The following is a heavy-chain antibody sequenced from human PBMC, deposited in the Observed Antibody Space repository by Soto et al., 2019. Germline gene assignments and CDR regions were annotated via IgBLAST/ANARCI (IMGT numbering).Heavy chain of an antibody. CDR2: IYWDDDK. CDR1: GFSLSTSGVG. V-gene: IGHV2-5*02. CDR3: AHRRVDTAMVTFDY. J-gene: IGHJ4*02. Sequence: QITLKESGPPLVKPTQTLTLTCTFSGFSLSTSGVGVGWIRQPPGKALEWLALIYWDDDKRYSPSLKNRLTITKDTSKNQVVLTMTNMDPVDTATYYCAHRRVDTAMVTFDYWGQGTLVTVSS. D-gene: IGHD5-18*01.